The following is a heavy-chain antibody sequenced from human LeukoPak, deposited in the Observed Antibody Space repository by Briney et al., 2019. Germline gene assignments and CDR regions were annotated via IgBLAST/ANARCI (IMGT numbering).Heavy chain of an antibody. CDR3: ARDEEKAAGSL. CDR2: IDPSGGST. D-gene: IGHD6-13*01. J-gene: IGHJ4*02. CDR1: GYTFTTYY. Sequence: ASVKVSCKASGYTFTTYYMHWVRQAPGQGLEWMGIIDPSGGSTSYAQKFQGRVTMTRDTSTSTVYMELSSLRSDDTAVYYCARDEEKAAGSLWGQGTPVIVSS. V-gene: IGHV1-46*01.